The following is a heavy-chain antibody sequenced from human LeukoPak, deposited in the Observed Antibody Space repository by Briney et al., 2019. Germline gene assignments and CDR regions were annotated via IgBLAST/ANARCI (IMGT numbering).Heavy chain of an antibody. D-gene: IGHD3-22*01. Sequence: GGSLRLSCAASGFTFSSYEMNWVRQAPGKGLEWVSYISSSGSTIYYADSVKGRFTISRDNAKNSLYLQMNSLRAEDTAFYYCARTYYDSSGHRNCDYWGQGTLVTVSS. CDR1: GFTFSSYE. CDR2: ISSSGSTI. CDR3: ARTYYDSSGHRNCDY. V-gene: IGHV3-48*03. J-gene: IGHJ4*02.